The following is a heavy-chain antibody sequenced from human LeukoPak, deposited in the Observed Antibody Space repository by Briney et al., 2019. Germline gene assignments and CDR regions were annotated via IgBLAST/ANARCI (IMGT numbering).Heavy chain of an antibody. CDR2: ISGSGGST. CDR1: GFTFSSYA. J-gene: IGHJ4*02. CDR3: ARLGEYYYDSSGYSPPDY. D-gene: IGHD3-22*01. V-gene: IGHV3-23*01. Sequence: PGGSLRLSCAASGFTFSSYAMSWVRQAPGKGLEWASAISGSGGSTYYADSVKGRFTISRDNSKNTLYLQMNSLRAEDTAVYYCARLGEYYYDSSGYSPPDYWGQGTLVTVSS.